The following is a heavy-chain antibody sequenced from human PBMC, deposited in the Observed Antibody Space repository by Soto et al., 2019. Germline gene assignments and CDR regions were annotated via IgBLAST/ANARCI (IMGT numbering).Heavy chain of an antibody. CDR3: ARKRLNSGSRGCIDH. J-gene: IGHJ4*02. D-gene: IGHD1-26*01. CDR2: TSFDGSHK. CDR1: GFTFSYYA. Sequence: QVQLVESGGGVVQPGRSLGLACAASGFTFSYYAMYWVRQAPGKGLEWVAVTSFDGSHKYYGDSVQGRFNISRDNSKNTLYLQMNSLRPDDTAVYYCARKRLNSGSRGCIDHWGQGTLVSVSS. V-gene: IGHV3-30-3*01.